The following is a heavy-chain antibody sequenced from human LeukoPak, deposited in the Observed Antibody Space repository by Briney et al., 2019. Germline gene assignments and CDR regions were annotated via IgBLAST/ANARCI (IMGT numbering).Heavy chain of an antibody. CDR2: ISAYNGNT. Sequence: ASVTVSCKASGYTFTSYGISWVRQAPGQGLEWMGWISAYNGNTNYAQKLQGRVTMTTDTSTSTAYMELRSLRSDDTAVYYCARDAPTSLFWSGYQRHDYGMDVWGQGTTVTVSS. D-gene: IGHD3-3*01. CDR1: GYTFTSYG. J-gene: IGHJ6*02. CDR3: ARDAPTSLFWSGYQRHDYGMDV. V-gene: IGHV1-18*01.